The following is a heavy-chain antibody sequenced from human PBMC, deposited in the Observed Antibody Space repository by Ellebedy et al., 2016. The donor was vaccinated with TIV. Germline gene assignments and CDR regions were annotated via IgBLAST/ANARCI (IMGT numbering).Heavy chain of an antibody. D-gene: IGHD6-6*01. J-gene: IGHJ4*02. V-gene: IGHV1-46*01. Sequence: ASVKVSCXASGYTFSNYYIHWVRQAPGQGLKWMGLINPSGGRISYAQNFQGRVTMTRATSTSTVYMELRSLRSEDTAVYYCARENSSSSNGAYVYWGQGTLVTVSS. CDR2: INPSGGRI. CDR3: ARENSSSSNGAYVY. CDR1: GYTFSNYY.